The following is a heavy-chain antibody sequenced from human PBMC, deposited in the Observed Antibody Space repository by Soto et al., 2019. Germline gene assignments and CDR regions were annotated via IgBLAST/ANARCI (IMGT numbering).Heavy chain of an antibody. Sequence: PGGSLRLSCAASGFTFSSYGMHWVRQAPGKGLEWVAVISYDGSNKYYADSVKGRFTISRDNSKNTLYLQMNSLRAEDTAVYYCANLLGYSRNPLYYYGMDVWGQGTTVTVSS. J-gene: IGHJ6*02. V-gene: IGHV3-30*18. CDR2: ISYDGSNK. D-gene: IGHD6-13*01. CDR3: ANLLGYSRNPLYYYGMDV. CDR1: GFTFSSYG.